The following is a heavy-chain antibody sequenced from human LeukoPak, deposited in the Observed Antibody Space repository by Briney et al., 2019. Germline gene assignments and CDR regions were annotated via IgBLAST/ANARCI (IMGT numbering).Heavy chain of an antibody. Sequence: SETLSLTSAGSGGSISSSNWWRWVRQPPGKGLEWIGEIHHSGSTNYNPSLKSRVTISVDTSKNQFSLRLSSVTAADTAVYYCARVTGYMIEDYFDYWGQGTLVTVSS. V-gene: IGHV4-4*02. D-gene: IGHD3-22*01. CDR3: ARVTGYMIEDYFDY. J-gene: IGHJ4*02. CDR2: IHHSGST. CDR1: GGSISSSNW.